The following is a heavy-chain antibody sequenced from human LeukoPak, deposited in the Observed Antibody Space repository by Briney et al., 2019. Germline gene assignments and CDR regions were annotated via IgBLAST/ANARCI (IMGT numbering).Heavy chain of an antibody. V-gene: IGHV5-51*01. CDR2: IYPGDSDT. Sequence: GESLKISCNGAGYTFTSYWIAWVRQMPGKGLERMGLIYPGDSDTRYSPSFQGQVSISADKSTSTAYLQWSSLKASDTAMYYCASGSHYYYYMDFWGKGTTVTVSS. D-gene: IGHD1-26*01. CDR3: ASGSHYYYYMDF. CDR1: GYTFTSYW. J-gene: IGHJ6*03.